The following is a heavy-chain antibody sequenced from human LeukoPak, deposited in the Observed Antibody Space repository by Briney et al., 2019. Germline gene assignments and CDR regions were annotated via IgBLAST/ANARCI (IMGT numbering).Heavy chain of an antibody. D-gene: IGHD6-19*01. Sequence: PGGSLRLSCAHSGVTFSSYAMSRVRQAPGKGLERVSGITGSGGSTHYADSVKGRFTISRDNSKNTLYLQMSRLRAEDTAVYYCANGGSIAVATPLDYWGQGTLVTVSS. J-gene: IGHJ4*02. CDR1: GVTFSSYA. CDR3: ANGGSIAVATPLDY. CDR2: ITGSGGST. V-gene: IGHV3-23*01.